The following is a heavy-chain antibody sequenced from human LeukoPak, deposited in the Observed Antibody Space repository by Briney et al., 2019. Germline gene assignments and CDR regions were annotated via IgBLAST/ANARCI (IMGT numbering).Heavy chain of an antibody. CDR3: ARGADYYGSGSYYNNAFDI. Sequence: PSETLSLTCTVSGGSISSYYWSWIRQPPGKGLEWIGYICYSGSTNYSPSLKSRVTISVDTSKNQFSLKVSSVTAADTAVYYCARGADYYGSGSYYNNAFDIWGQGTMVTVSS. CDR1: GGSISSYY. CDR2: ICYSGST. D-gene: IGHD3-10*01. V-gene: IGHV4-59*01. J-gene: IGHJ3*02.